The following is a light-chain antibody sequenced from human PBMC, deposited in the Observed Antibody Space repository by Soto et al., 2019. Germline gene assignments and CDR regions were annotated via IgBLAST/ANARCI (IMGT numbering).Light chain of an antibody. J-gene: IGLJ2*01. V-gene: IGLV1-47*01. CDR2: RNN. CDR1: SSNIGSNY. Sequence: QSVLTQPPSASGTPGKRVTISCSGSSSNIGSNYVYWYQQLPGTAPKLLIYRNNQRPSGVPDRFSGSKSGTSASMAISGLRSEDESDYYCAAWDDSLSGVVFGGGTKVTVL. CDR3: AAWDDSLSGVV.